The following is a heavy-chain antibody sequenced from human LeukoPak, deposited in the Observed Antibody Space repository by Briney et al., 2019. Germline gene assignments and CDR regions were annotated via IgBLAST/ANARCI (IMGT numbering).Heavy chain of an antibody. CDR2: INSDGDTT. CDR1: GFIFSSYW. V-gene: IGHV3-74*01. Sequence: TGGSLRLSCTASGFIFSSYWMHWVRQTPGKGLVWVSRINSDGDTTDYADSVKGRFTISRDNSKNTLYLQMNSLRAEDSAVYYCAKDGEASYEVYYYYMDVWGKGTTVTVSS. D-gene: IGHD5-18*01. CDR3: AKDGEASYEVYYYYMDV. J-gene: IGHJ6*03.